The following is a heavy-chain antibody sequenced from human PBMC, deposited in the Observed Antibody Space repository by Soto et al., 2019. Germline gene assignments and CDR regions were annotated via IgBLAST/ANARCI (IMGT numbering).Heavy chain of an antibody. Sequence: EVQLVESGGGLVQPGGSLRLSCAASGFTFSTYWMHWVRQAPGKGLVYVSRISSDGSSTSYADSVKGRFTISRDNAKNTLHLQMNSLRAEDTAVYYCARAIRTSIINWFDPWGQGTLVTVSS. CDR2: ISSDGSST. V-gene: IGHV3-74*01. CDR3: ARAIRTSIINWFDP. D-gene: IGHD1-7*01. CDR1: GFTFSTYW. J-gene: IGHJ5*02.